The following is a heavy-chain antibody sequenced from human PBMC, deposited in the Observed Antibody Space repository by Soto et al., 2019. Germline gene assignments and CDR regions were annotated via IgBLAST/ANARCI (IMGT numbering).Heavy chain of an antibody. J-gene: IGHJ6*02. V-gene: IGHV1-69*06. Sequence: QVQLVQSGAEVKKPGSSVKVSCKASGGTFSSYAISWVRQAPGQGLEWMGGIIPIFGTANYAQKFQVRVTITADKSTRTAYMELSSLRSEDTDVYYCAREGLQCLHDSYYCMDVWGQGTTVTVSS. D-gene: IGHD6-19*01. CDR1: GGTFSSYA. CDR3: AREGLQCLHDSYYCMDV. CDR2: IIPIFGTA.